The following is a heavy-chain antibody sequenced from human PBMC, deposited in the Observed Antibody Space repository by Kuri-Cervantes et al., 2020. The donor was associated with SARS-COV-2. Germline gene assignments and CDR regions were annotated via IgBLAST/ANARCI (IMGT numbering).Heavy chain of an antibody. D-gene: IGHD6-19*01. J-gene: IGHJ3*02. CDR3: AKWSSSGWYSDAFDI. V-gene: IGHV3-21*01. CDR2: ISSSSSYI. Sequence: GESLKISCAASGFTFSSYSMNWVRQAPGKGLEWVSSISSSSSYIYYADSVKGRFTISRDNAKNSLYLQMNSLRAEDTAVYYCAKWSSSGWYSDAFDIWGQGTMVTVSS. CDR1: GFTFSSYS.